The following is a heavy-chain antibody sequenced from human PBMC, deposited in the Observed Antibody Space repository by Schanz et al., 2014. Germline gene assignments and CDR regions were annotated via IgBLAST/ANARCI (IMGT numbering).Heavy chain of an antibody. Sequence: EVQLVESGGGLIQPGGSLRLSCAVSGFTVNTNYMSWVRQAPGKGLEWISSMYINSGSTQYADSVKGRFIISRDISKNTLYLEMSSLRAEDTAVYYCARDKGGYYPFDYWGQGTLVTVSS. D-gene: IGHD3-3*01. CDR2: MYINSGST. CDR1: GFTVNTNY. CDR3: ARDKGGYYPFDY. V-gene: IGHV3-66*03. J-gene: IGHJ4*02.